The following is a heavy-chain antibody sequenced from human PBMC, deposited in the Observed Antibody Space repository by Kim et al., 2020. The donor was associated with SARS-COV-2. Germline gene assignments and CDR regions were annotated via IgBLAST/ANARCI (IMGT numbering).Heavy chain of an antibody. CDR3: AGGSALLEWPYIDY. J-gene: IGHJ4*02. Sequence: AQKFQGRVTITADESTSTAYMELSSLRSEDTAVYYCAGGSALLEWPYIDYWGQGTLVTVSS. V-gene: IGHV1-69*01. D-gene: IGHD3-3*01.